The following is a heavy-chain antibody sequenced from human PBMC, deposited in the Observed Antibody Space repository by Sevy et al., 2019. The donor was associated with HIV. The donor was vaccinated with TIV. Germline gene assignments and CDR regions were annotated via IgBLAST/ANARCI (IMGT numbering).Heavy chain of an antibody. J-gene: IGHJ6*02. D-gene: IGHD4-17*01. Sequence: GGSLRLSCAASGFILSDYYMSWVRQAPGKGLEWVSYISGSGDDTIYYADSVKGRFTICRDNTKNSLYLQMNSLRAEDTAVYYCARDHVKDGDLGDYYYYAMDVWGQGTTVTVSS. CDR2: ISGSGDDTI. CDR1: GFILSDYY. CDR3: ARDHVKDGDLGDYYYYAMDV. V-gene: IGHV3-11*01.